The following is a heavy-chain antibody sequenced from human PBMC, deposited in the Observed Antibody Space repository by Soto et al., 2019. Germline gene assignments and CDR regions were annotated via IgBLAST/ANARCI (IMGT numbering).Heavy chain of an antibody. Sequence: SETLSLTCTVSGGSISSYYWSWIRQPPGKGLEWIGYIYYSGSTNYNPSLKSRVTISVDTSKNQFSLKLSSVTAADTAVYYCAGERFFALRDYYYYFGMDVWGQGTTVTVSS. J-gene: IGHJ6*02. V-gene: IGHV4-59*01. CDR2: IYYSGST. CDR3: AGERFFALRDYYYYFGMDV. D-gene: IGHD3-10*01. CDR1: GGSISSYY.